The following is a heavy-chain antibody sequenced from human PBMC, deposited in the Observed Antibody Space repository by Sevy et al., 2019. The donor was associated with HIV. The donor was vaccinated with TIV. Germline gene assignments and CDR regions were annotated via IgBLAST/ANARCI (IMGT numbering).Heavy chain of an antibody. D-gene: IGHD3-3*01. CDR3: AKGPLLRPIDS. CDR2: ISGSGEST. J-gene: IGHJ5*01. CDR1: GFTFSNYS. V-gene: IGHV3-23*01. Sequence: GGSLRLSCAASGFTFSNYSMSWVRQAPGKGLEWVSTISGSGESTYYADSVKGRFTVSRDNSKNTLYLQMNSLRAEDTAVYYCAKGPLLRPIDSWGQGTLVTVSS.